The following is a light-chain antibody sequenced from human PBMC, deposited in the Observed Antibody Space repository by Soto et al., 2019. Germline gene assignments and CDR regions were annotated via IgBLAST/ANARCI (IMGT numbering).Light chain of an antibody. Sequence: DIQLTQSPSTLSASVGDRVTITCRASQSISTRLAWYQHKPGKATNLLIYDASNLEGGVPSRFSGSGSGTEFTLTISSLQPADFATYYCQQYNTYHLTFGGGTKVDIK. CDR1: QSISTR. CDR2: DAS. J-gene: IGKJ4*01. CDR3: QQYNTYHLT. V-gene: IGKV1-5*01.